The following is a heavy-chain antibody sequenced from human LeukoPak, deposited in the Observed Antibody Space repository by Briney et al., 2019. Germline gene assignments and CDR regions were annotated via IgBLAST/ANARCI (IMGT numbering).Heavy chain of an antibody. CDR3: ARATLEQWGLLSYAFDI. J-gene: IGHJ3*02. V-gene: IGHV4-59*11. D-gene: IGHD6-19*01. CDR1: GGSIISHY. CDR2: VYYSGRA. Sequence: SETLSLTCTVSGGSIISHYWSWLRLPPGKGLEWMGYVYYSGRADYNASLKRRVSISVDEYKNQFSLKLSSVTAADTAVYSCARATLEQWGLLSYAFDIWAKGQWSPSPQ.